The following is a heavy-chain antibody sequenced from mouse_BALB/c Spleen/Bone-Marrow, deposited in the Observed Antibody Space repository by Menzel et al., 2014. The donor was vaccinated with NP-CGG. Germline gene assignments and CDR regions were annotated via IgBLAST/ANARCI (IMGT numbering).Heavy chain of an antibody. V-gene: IGHV5-6-4*01. CDR3: SKDGGYDYSYYFDY. J-gene: IGHJ2*01. D-gene: IGHD2-4*01. Sequence: DVKLVESGGGLVKPGGSLKLSCAASGFTFSSYSMSWVRQTPEKRLEWVATISSGGHYTYYPDSVKGRFTISRDNAKNILYLQMSSLKSEDTAMYYCSKDGGYDYSYYFDYWGQGTTLTVPS. CDR1: GFTFSSYS. CDR2: ISSGGHYT.